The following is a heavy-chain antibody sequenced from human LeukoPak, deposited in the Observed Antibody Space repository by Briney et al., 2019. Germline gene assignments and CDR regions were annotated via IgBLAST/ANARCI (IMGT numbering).Heavy chain of an antibody. CDR1: GFTFSSYA. CDR3: AKRAAGPTYYFEY. CDR2: ITASGGST. Sequence: GGSLRLSCAASGFTFSSYAMSWVRQAPGKGLEWASTITASGGSTYYADSVKGRLTISRDNSKNTLYLQMNSPRAEDAALYYCAKRAAGPTYYFEYWGQGTLVTVSS. J-gene: IGHJ4*02. D-gene: IGHD6-13*01. V-gene: IGHV3-23*01.